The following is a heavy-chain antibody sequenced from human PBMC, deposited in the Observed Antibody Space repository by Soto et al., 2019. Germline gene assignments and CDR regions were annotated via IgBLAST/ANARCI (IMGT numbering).Heavy chain of an antibody. V-gene: IGHV3-30-3*01. J-gene: IGHJ4*02. Sequence: QVHLVESGGGVVQPGTSLRLSCVASGFTLSSYSIHWVRQAPGKGLDWVAVISYDGNSQFYGDSVKGRFIVSRDNSRNTLYLQLNNLQAEDTAVYYCAKVSRPSRVSTPDFDYWGQGTLVTVSS. CDR2: ISYDGNSQ. CDR3: AKVSRPSRVSTPDFDY. D-gene: IGHD3-10*01. CDR1: GFTLSSYS.